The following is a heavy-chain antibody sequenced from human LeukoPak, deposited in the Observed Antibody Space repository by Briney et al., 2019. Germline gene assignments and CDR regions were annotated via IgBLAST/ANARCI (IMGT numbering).Heavy chain of an antibody. V-gene: IGHV4-4*02. Sequence: PSATLATICAVSGGSISSSYWWSCIRQPPGKGLEWIGEMYYSGSTNYNPSLKSRVTMSVDTSKKQFSLKLSPFTAAEKARNYRARGCCSSTSCYVGNNWFDPWGQGTLVTVSS. D-gene: IGHD2-2*01. J-gene: IGHJ5*02. CDR2: MYYSGST. CDR3: ARGCCSSTSCYVGNNWFDP. CDR1: GGSISSSYW.